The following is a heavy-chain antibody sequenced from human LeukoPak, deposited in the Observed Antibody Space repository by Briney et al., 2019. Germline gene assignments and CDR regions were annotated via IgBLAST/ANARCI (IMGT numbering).Heavy chain of an antibody. V-gene: IGHV3-7*01. Sequence: PGGSLRLSCVASGFAFSSYWMSWVRQAPGKGLEWVANIKQDGGEKYYVDSVKGRFTISRDNAKNSLFLQMNGLRVEDTAVYYCARLGGSYYTYWGQGTLVTVSP. CDR1: GFAFSSYW. CDR3: ARLGGSYYTY. D-gene: IGHD1-26*01. CDR2: IKQDGGEK. J-gene: IGHJ4*02.